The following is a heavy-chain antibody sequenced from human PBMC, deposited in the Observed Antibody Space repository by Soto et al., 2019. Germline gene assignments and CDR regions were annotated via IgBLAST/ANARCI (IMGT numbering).Heavy chain of an antibody. J-gene: IGHJ4*02. CDR1: GFTFSSYG. Sequence: GGSLRLSCAASGFTFSSYGMHWVRQAPGKGLEWVAVISYDGSNKYYADSVKGRFTISRDNSKNTLYLQMNSLRAEDTAVYYCAKGDSSGYYYSTYFDYWGQGTLVTVSS. CDR3: AKGDSSGYYYSTYFDY. CDR2: ISYDGSNK. D-gene: IGHD3-22*01. V-gene: IGHV3-30*18.